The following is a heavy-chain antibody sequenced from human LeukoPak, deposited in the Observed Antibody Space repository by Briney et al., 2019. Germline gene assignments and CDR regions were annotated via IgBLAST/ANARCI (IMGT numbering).Heavy chain of an antibody. CDR3: ARALVRGVAGPHFDP. D-gene: IGHD3-10*01. V-gene: IGHV4-59*13. CDR1: GDSLSSSY. J-gene: IGHJ5*02. CDR2: LHHNGGT. Sequence: NPSETLSLTCTASGDSLSSSYWSWIRQSPVKGLEWIGYLHHNGGTNDNPAFKSRATISVDTSQNKYFLRMKYATAADTAVYYCARALVRGVAGPHFDPWGQGILVTVSS.